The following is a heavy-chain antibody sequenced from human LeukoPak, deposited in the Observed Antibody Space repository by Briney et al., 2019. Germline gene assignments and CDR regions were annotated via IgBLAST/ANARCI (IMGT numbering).Heavy chain of an antibody. Sequence: ASVKVSCKASGGTFSSYTISWVRQAPGQGLEWMGGIIPIFDTANYAQKFQGRVTITTDESTSTAYMELSSLRSEDTAVYYCASPVAGNWNDDIWGQGTMVTVSS. CDR1: GGTFSSYT. D-gene: IGHD1-20*01. J-gene: IGHJ3*02. CDR3: ASPVAGNWNDDI. V-gene: IGHV1-69*05. CDR2: IIPIFDTA.